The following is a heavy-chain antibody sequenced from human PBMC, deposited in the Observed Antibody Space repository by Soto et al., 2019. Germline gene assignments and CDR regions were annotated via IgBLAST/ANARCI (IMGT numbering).Heavy chain of an antibody. D-gene: IGHD6-13*01. J-gene: IGHJ5*02. V-gene: IGHV1-18*01. CDR3: ARDSSSWYSHKNWFDP. CDR2: ISAYNGNT. Sequence: ASVKVSCKASGYTFTSYGISWVRQAPGQGLEWMGWISAYNGNTNYAQKLQDRVTMTTDTSTSTAYMELRSLRSDDTAVYYCARDSSSWYSHKNWFDPWGQGTLVTVSS. CDR1: GYTFTSYG.